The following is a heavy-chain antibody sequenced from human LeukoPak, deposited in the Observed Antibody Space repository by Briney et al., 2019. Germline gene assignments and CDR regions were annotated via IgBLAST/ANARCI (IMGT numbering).Heavy chain of an antibody. J-gene: IGHJ4*02. CDR3: AKAAAPAHFDY. D-gene: IGHD6-25*01. V-gene: IGHV3-23*01. CDR2: ISGSGRDT. Sequence: GGSLRLSCAASGFSFSSYAMSWVRQAPGKGLEWVSAISGSGRDTYYADSVKGRFTISRDNSKNTLYLQMNSLRAEDTAVYYCAKAAAPAHFDYWGQGTLVTVSS. CDR1: GFSFSSYA.